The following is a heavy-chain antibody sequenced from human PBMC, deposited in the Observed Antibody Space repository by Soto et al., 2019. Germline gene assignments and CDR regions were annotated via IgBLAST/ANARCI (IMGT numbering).Heavy chain of an antibody. CDR2: IYYTGTT. Sequence: PSETQSLTCTVSGGSVSAGSYYWSWIRQPPGKGLEWIGFIYYTGTTNYNPSLKSRVTMSVDTSKNQFSLKLSSVTAADTAVYYCARGAGVATSFDYWGQGTLVTVSS. CDR3: ARGAGVATSFDY. CDR1: GGSVSAGSYY. V-gene: IGHV4-61*01. D-gene: IGHD5-12*01. J-gene: IGHJ4*02.